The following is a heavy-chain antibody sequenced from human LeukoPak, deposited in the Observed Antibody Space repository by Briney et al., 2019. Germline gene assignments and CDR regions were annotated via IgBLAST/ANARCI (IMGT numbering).Heavy chain of an antibody. V-gene: IGHV3-23*01. D-gene: IGHD6-13*01. CDR3: AKDPRITAAGTVQYFDY. Sequence: GGSLRLSCAASGFTFSTHTMSWVRQAPGKGLEWVSALWGNNKNIYYADSVKGRFTISRDTSKNTLYLQMNSLRAEDTAVYYCAKDPRITAAGTVQYFDYWGQGTLVAVSS. CDR2: LWGNNKNI. CDR1: GFTFSTHT. J-gene: IGHJ4*02.